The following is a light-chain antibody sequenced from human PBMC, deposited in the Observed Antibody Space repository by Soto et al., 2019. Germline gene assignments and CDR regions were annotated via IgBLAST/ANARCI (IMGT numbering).Light chain of an antibody. CDR1: QSISSY. J-gene: IGKJ5*01. CDR3: QQSYSTPPIT. Sequence: DIQMTQSPSSLSASVRDRLTITCRASQSISSYLNWYQQKPGKAPKLLLYAASSLQSGVPSRCSGSGSGTDFTLTISSLQPEDFATFYCQQSYSTPPITFGQGTRLEIK. V-gene: IGKV1-39*01. CDR2: AAS.